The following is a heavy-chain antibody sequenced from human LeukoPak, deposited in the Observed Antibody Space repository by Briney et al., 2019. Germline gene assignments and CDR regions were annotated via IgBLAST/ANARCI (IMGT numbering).Heavy chain of an antibody. J-gene: IGHJ4*02. CDR3: ARGCIAARFAY. Sequence: GGSLRLSCAGSGFTFSNYWMHWVRQAPGKGLEWVSYISSGSSSIFYADSVKGRFTISRDNSKNSLYLQMNSLRVEDTAVYYCARGCIAARFAYWGQGTLVTVSS. CDR2: ISSGSSSI. V-gene: IGHV3-48*04. CDR1: GFTFSNYW. D-gene: IGHD6-6*01.